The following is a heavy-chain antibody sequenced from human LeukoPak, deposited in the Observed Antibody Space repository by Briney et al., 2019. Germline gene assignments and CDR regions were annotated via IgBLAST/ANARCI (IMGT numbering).Heavy chain of an antibody. CDR3: VNLYSSNY. V-gene: IGHV3-23*01. CDR1: GFPLSSYA. D-gene: IGHD6-19*01. CDR2: ISGGGGST. J-gene: IGHJ4*02. Sequence: PGGSLRLSCAASGFPLSSYAMSWVGQAPGKGLEWGSGISGGGGSTFYADSVKGRFTISRDNSRNTPYLQMNSLRAEDTAVYYCVNLYSSNYWGQGTLVTVSS.